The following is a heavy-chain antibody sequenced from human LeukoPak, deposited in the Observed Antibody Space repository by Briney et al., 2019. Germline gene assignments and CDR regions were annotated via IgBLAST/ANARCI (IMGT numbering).Heavy chain of an antibody. CDR2: INPNSGGT. Sequence: ASVKVSCKASGYTFTGYSMHWVRQAPGQGLEWMGRINPNSGGTNYAQKFQGRVTMTGDTSISTAYMELSRLRSDDTAVYYCARDAEFQLWFGELSNFDYWGQGTLVTVSS. J-gene: IGHJ4*02. CDR3: ARDAEFQLWFGELSNFDY. CDR1: GYTFTGYS. D-gene: IGHD3-10*01. V-gene: IGHV1-2*06.